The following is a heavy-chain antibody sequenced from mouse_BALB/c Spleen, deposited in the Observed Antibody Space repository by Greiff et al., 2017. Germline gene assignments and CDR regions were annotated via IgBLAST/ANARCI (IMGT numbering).Heavy chain of an antibody. D-gene: IGHD2-1*01. CDR3: ARALIYYGNYGAMDY. V-gene: IGHV1-9*01. CDR2: ILPGSGST. J-gene: IGHJ4*01. Sequence: QVQLKESGAELMKPGASVKISCKATGYTFSSYWIEWVKQRPGHGLEWIGEILPGSGSTNYNEKFKGKATFTADTSSNTAYMQLSSLTSEDSAVYYCARALIYYGNYGAMDYWGQGTSVTVSS. CDR1: GYTFSSYW.